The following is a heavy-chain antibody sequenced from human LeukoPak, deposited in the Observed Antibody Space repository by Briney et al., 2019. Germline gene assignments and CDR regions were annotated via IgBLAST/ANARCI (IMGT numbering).Heavy chain of an antibody. V-gene: IGHV4-4*07. J-gene: IGHJ4*02. CDR3: ARDDDYGGNGGFDY. CDR1: GGSISSYY. Sequence: SETLSLTCTVSGGSISSYYWSWIRQPAGKGLEWIGRIYTSGSTNYNPSLKSRVTMSVDTSKNQFPLKLSSVTAADTAVYYCARDDDYGGNGGFDYWGQGTLVTVSS. CDR2: IYTSGST. D-gene: IGHD4-23*01.